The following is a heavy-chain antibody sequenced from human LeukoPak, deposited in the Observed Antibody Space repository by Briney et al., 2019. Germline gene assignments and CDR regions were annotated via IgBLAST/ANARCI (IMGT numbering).Heavy chain of an antibody. CDR2: ISAYNGNT. CDR3: ARGGGINYHDSSGYDY. CDR1: GYTFTSYG. Sequence: GASVTVSCKASGYTFTSYGISWVRQAPGQGLEWMGWISAYNGNTNYAQKLQGRVTMTTDTSTSTAYMELRSLRSDDTAVYYCARGGGINYHDSSGYDYWGQGTLVTVSS. V-gene: IGHV1-18*01. D-gene: IGHD3-22*01. J-gene: IGHJ4*02.